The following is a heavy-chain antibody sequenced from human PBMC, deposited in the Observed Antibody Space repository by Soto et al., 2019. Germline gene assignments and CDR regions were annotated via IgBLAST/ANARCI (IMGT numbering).Heavy chain of an antibody. V-gene: IGHV4-34*01. J-gene: IGHJ4*02. Sequence: PSETLSLTCAVYGGSFSGYYWSWIRQPPGKGLEWIGEINHSGSTNYNPSLKSRVTISVDTSKNQLSLKLSSVTAADTAVYYCARAKKYLDYWGQGTLVTVSS. CDR1: GGSFSGYY. CDR2: INHSGST. CDR3: ARAKKYLDY.